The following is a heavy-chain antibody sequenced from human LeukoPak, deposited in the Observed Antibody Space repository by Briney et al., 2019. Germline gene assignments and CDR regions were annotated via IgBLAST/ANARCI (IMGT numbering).Heavy chain of an antibody. CDR2: INHSGST. CDR1: DGSFSGYH. D-gene: IGHD6-13*01. CDR3: ARHPSGGYSPFDY. J-gene: IGHJ4*02. V-gene: IGHV4-34*01. Sequence: SETLSLTCAVYDGSFSGYHWTWIRQPPGKGLEWIGEINHSGSTNYNPSLRSRVTISVDTSKNQFSLKLSSVTAADTAVYYCARHPSGGYSPFDYWGQGTLVTVSS.